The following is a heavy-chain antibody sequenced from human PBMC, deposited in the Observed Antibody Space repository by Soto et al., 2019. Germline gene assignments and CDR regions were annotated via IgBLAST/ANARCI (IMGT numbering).Heavy chain of an antibody. V-gene: IGHV1-69*13. J-gene: IGHJ6*02. Sequence: SVKVSCMASGGTISSYAISWVRQAPGQGLEWMGGIIPIFGTANYAQKFQGRVTITAEESTRTAYMELSSVRSEDTAVYYCARAVGYYYYGMDVWRQGTRVTVS. CDR1: GGTISSYA. D-gene: IGHD1-26*01. CDR2: IIPIFGTA. CDR3: ARAVGYYYYGMDV.